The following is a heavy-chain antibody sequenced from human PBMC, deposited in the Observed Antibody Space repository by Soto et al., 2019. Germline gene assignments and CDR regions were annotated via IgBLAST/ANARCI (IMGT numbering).Heavy chain of an antibody. J-gene: IGHJ4*02. CDR2: IYTSGST. Sequence: SETLSLTCTVSGGSISSYYWSWIRQPAGKGLEWIGRIYTSGSTNYNPSLKSRVTMSVDTSKNQLSLKLSSVTAVDTAVYYCARDSHAYSSSWYDYWGQGTMVTVYS. V-gene: IGHV4-4*07. CDR3: ARDSHAYSSSWYDY. D-gene: IGHD6-13*01. CDR1: GGSISSYY.